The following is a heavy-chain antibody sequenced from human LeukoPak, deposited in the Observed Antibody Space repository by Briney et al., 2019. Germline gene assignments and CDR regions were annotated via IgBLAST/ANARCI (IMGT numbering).Heavy chain of an antibody. J-gene: IGHJ4*02. Sequence: GGSLRLSCAASGFTFSSYAMSWVRQAPGLGLEWVSAVTPSGGTTYFADSVKGRFTLSRDNSKNTLYLQMNSLRAEDTALYFCARSPRGDNSGYYFDYWGQGSLVTVSS. V-gene: IGHV3-23*01. CDR2: VTPSGGTT. CDR3: ARSPRGDNSGYYFDY. D-gene: IGHD3-22*01. CDR1: GFTFSSYA.